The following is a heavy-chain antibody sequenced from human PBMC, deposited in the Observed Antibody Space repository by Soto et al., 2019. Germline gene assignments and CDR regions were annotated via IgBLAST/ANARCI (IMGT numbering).Heavy chain of an antibody. D-gene: IGHD3-9*01. CDR3: ARPRYFDWLAQEYNWFDP. CDR2: IYYSGST. CDR1: GGSISSGGYY. J-gene: IGHJ5*02. Sequence: SETLSLTCTVSGGSISSGGYYWSWIRQHPGKGLEWIGYIYYSGSTYYNPSLKSRVTISVDTSKNQFSLKLSSVTAADTALYYCARPRYFDWLAQEYNWFDPWGQGTLVTVPQ. V-gene: IGHV4-31*03.